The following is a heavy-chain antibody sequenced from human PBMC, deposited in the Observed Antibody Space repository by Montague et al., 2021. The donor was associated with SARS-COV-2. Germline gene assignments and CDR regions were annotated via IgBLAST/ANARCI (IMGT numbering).Heavy chain of an antibody. CDR3: ARGGYCSGSNCLYFDS. CDR1: GFTFNTYD. Sequence: SLRPSCAASGFTFNTYDMHWVRQATGKGLEWVSSIGTPGDTYYPGSVKGRFTISRENAKNSLYLQMNSMRAGDTAVYYCARGGYCSGSNCLYFDSWGQGTLVTVSS. CDR2: IGTPGDT. D-gene: IGHD2-15*01. J-gene: IGHJ4*02. V-gene: IGHV3-13*01.